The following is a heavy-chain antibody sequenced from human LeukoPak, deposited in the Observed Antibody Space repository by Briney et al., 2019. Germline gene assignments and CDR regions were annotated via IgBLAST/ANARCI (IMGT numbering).Heavy chain of an antibody. V-gene: IGHV3-23*01. J-gene: IGHJ3*02. CDR1: GLIFSGYV. D-gene: IGHD7-27*01. CDR3: AKEFLVGTAFDI. Sequence: PGGSLRLSCAASGLIFSGYVMSWVRQAPGKGLEWVSTISGTGSDTYYTASVKGRFTISRDNSKNTLYLQMNSLRAEDMAVYYCAKEFLVGTAFDIWGQGTMVTVSS. CDR2: ISGTGSDT.